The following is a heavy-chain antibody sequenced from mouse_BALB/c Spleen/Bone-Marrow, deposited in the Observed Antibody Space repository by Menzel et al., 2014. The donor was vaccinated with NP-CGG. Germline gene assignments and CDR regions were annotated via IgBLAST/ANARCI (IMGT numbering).Heavy chain of an antibody. CDR3: VRQKNYYAMDY. Sequence: EVQVVESGGGLVKPGGSLKLSCAASGFAFSRYDMSWVRQTPEKRLEWVAYITNGGDNTYYPDTVKGRFTISRDNAKNTLYLQMTSLKSEDTAMYYCVRQKNYYAMDYWGQGTSVTVSS. V-gene: IGHV5-12-1*01. J-gene: IGHJ4*01. CDR2: ITNGGDNT. CDR1: GFAFSRYD.